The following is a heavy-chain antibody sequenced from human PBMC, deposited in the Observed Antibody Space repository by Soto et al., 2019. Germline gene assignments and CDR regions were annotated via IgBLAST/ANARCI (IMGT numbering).Heavy chain of an antibody. Sequence: SETLSLTCTVSGGSISSYYWSWIRQPPGKGLEWIGYIYYSGSTNYNPSLKSRVTISVDTSKNQFSLKLSSVTAADTAVYYCARDRGIVGTTVHAFDIWGQGTMVTVSS. V-gene: IGHV4-59*01. CDR2: IYYSGST. D-gene: IGHD1-26*01. CDR1: GGSISSYY. CDR3: ARDRGIVGTTVHAFDI. J-gene: IGHJ3*02.